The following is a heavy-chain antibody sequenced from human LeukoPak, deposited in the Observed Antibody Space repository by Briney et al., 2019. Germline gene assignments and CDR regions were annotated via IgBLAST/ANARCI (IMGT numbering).Heavy chain of an antibody. CDR3: AKAWDSSGLYYFDY. J-gene: IGHJ4*02. Sequence: GGSLRLSCTASGFTFSNFWMGWVRQAPGKGLEWVAVISYDGSNKYYADSVKGRFTISRDNSKNTLYLQMNSLRAEDTAVYYCAKAWDSSGLYYFDYWGQGTLVTVSS. CDR1: GFTFSNFW. CDR2: ISYDGSNK. V-gene: IGHV3-30*18. D-gene: IGHD3-22*01.